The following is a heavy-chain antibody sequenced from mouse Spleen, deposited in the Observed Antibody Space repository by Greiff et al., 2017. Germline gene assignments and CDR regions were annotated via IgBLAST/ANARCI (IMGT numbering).Heavy chain of an antibody. CDR1: GFTFNTYA. J-gene: IGHJ4*01. D-gene: IGHD1-1*01. CDR2: IRSKSNNYAT. V-gene: IGHV10-1*02. Sequence: EVMLVESGGGLVQPKGSLKLSCAASGFTFNTYAMNWVRQAPGKGLEWVARIRSKSNNYATYYADSVKDRFTISRDDSQSMLYLQMNNLKTEDTAMYYCVRHEGYGSPMDYWGQGTSVTVSS. CDR3: VRHEGYGSPMDY.